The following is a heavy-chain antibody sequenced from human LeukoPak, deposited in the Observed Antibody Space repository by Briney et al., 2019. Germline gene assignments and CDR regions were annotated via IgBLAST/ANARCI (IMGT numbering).Heavy chain of an antibody. V-gene: IGHV3-7*01. J-gene: IGHJ5*02. CDR2: INQDGSER. CDR1: GFTFSSYS. CDR3: ARDCSSTRCFRGGFDP. D-gene: IGHD2-2*01. Sequence: PGGSLRLSCAASGFTFSSYSMNWVRQAPGKGLEWVANINQDGSERYYMDSVKGRFTVSRDDAKNSLYLQMNSLSVEDTAVYYCARDCSSTRCFRGGFDPWGQGTLVIVSS.